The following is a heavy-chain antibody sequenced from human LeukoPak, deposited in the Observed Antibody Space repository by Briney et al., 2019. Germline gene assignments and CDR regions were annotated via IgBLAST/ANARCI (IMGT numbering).Heavy chain of an antibody. Sequence: GGSLRLSCAASGFTFGSYGMSWVRQAPGKGLEWVAFITTSGATTSYAGSVKGRFTISRDNARDTLYMQMNSLRDEDTALYYCTIMHGYYDGSGYWVQWGQGTLVTVSS. CDR3: TIMHGYYDGSGYWVQ. D-gene: IGHD3-22*01. V-gene: IGHV3-23*01. CDR1: GFTFGSYG. J-gene: IGHJ4*02. CDR2: ITTSGATT.